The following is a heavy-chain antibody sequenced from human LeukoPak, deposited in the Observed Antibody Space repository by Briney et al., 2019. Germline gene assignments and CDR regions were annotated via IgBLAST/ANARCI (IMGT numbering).Heavy chain of an antibody. V-gene: IGHV7-4-1*02. D-gene: IGHD3-22*01. Sequence: ASVKVSCKASGYTFTSYAMNWVRQAPGQGLEWMGWINTNTGNPTYAQGFTGRFVFSLDTSVSTAYLQISSLKAEDTAVYYCARDPRNYYSSAGPAFGMDVWGQGTTVTVSS. J-gene: IGHJ6*02. CDR2: INTNTGNP. CDR1: GYTFTSYA. CDR3: ARDPRNYYSSAGPAFGMDV.